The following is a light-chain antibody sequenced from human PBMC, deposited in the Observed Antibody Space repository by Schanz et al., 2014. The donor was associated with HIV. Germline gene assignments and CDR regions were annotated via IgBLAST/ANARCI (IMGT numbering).Light chain of an antibody. V-gene: IGKV1-5*03. J-gene: IGKJ2*01. Sequence: DIQMTQSPSTLSASVGDRVTITCRASQSISSWLAWYQQKPGKAPKLLIYKASSLETGVPSRFSGSGFGTEFTLTISSLQPDDFATYYCQQCVTYPYTFGQGTKLDIK. CDR2: KAS. CDR3: QQCVTYPYT. CDR1: QSISSW.